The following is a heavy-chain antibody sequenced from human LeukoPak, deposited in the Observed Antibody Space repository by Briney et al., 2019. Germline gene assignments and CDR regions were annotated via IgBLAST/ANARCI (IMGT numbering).Heavy chain of an antibody. V-gene: IGHV1-8*01. D-gene: IGHD3-3*01. CDR3: ARGLNDYDFWSSYWEATNWFDP. CDR1: GYTFTSYD. J-gene: IGHJ5*02. Sequence: GASVKVSCKASGYTFTSYDINWVRQATGQGLEWMGWMNPNSGNTGYAQKFQGRVTMTRNTSISTAYMGLSSLRSEDTAVYYCARGLNDYDFWSSYWEATNWFDPWGQGTLVTVSS. CDR2: MNPNSGNT.